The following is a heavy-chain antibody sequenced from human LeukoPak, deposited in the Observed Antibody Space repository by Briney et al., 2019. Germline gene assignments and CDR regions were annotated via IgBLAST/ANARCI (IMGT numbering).Heavy chain of an antibody. Sequence: ASVKVSCKTSGYTFTGYYMHWVRQAPGQGLEWMGWINPNSGGTNYAQKFQGRVTMTRDTSISTAYMELSRLRSDDTAVYYCARDRRVYYDSSGYSWWSFDYWGQGTLVTVSS. V-gene: IGHV1-2*02. CDR2: INPNSGGT. CDR1: GYTFTGYY. CDR3: ARDRRVYYDSSGYSWWSFDY. D-gene: IGHD3-22*01. J-gene: IGHJ4*02.